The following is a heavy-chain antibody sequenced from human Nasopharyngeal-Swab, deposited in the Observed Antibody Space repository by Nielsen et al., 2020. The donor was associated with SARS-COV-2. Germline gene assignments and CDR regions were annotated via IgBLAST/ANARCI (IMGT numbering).Heavy chain of an antibody. CDR2: MNPNGGGT. Sequence: ASVKVSCKASGGTFSSYAISWVRQAPGQGLEWMGWMNPNGGGTYPAQTFQGRVTMTRDTSTSTAYMELSRLRSDDTAVYYCAIDRYASGSGIYDYWGQGTLVTVSS. CDR3: AIDRYASGSGIYDY. D-gene: IGHD3-10*01. V-gene: IGHV1-2*02. J-gene: IGHJ4*02. CDR1: GGTFSSYA.